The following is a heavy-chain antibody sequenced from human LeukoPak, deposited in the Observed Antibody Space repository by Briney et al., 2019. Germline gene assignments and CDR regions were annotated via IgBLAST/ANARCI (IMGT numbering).Heavy chain of an antibody. V-gene: IGHV4-38-2*02. CDR3: ARDQAYCGGDCYFDF. Sequence: SETLSLTCAVSDYSISSSYYWGWLRPPPGKGLEWIGGIYHSGSTEYNPSLKSPVTISVDTSKNQFSLKLGSVTAADTGVYYCARDQAYCGGDCYFDFWGQGTLVTVSS. D-gene: IGHD2-21*02. J-gene: IGHJ4*02. CDR2: IYHSGST. CDR1: DYSISSSYY.